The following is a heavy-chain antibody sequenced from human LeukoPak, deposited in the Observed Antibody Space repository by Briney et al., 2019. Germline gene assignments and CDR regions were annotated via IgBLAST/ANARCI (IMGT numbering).Heavy chain of an antibody. CDR1: GFSFSSHW. CDR3: TRDVWGDRDNYFDC. D-gene: IGHD2-8*01. J-gene: IGHJ4*02. V-gene: IGHV3-74*01. CDR2: INSNGRST. Sequence: PGGSLRLSCAASGFSFSSHWMHWVRQAPGKGLVWVSRINSNGRSTSYADSVKGRFTISRDNAKNTLYLEMNNLRAEDTAVYYCTRDVWGDRDNYFDCWGQGTLVTVSS.